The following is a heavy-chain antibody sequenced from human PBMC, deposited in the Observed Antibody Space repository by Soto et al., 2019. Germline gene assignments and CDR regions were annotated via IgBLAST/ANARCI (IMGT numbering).Heavy chain of an antibody. V-gene: IGHV4-30-2*01. Sequence: SETLSLTCAVSGGSSSSGSYHWSWIRQPPGKDLQWIGYIYPGGSTNYNPSLKNRVTISLDRSKNQFSLNLKAVTAADTAVYYCARQYGDSPNWFDPWGQG. CDR2: IYPGGST. D-gene: IGHD2-21*02. CDR3: ARQYGDSPNWFDP. J-gene: IGHJ5*02. CDR1: GGSSSSGSYH.